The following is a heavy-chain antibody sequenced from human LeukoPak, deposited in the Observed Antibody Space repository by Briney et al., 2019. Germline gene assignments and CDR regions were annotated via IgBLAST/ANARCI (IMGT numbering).Heavy chain of an antibody. CDR3: ARAYRIPGYDSSGYPDLDY. D-gene: IGHD3-22*01. J-gene: IGHJ4*02. Sequence: PGGSLRLSCAASGFTFDDYAMHWVRQAPGKGLEWVSGISWNSGSIGYADSVKGRFTISRDNAKNTLYLQMNSLRAEDTAVYYCARAYRIPGYDSSGYPDLDYWGQGTLVTVSS. CDR1: GFTFDDYA. V-gene: IGHV3-9*01. CDR2: ISWNSGSI.